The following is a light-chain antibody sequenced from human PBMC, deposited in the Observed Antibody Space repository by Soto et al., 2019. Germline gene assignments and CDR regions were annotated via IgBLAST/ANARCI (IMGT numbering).Light chain of an antibody. CDR3: QQYKSYSEKT. CDR2: DAS. V-gene: IGKV1-5*01. J-gene: IGKJ4*01. Sequence: DIQMTQSPSTLSASVGDRVTITCRASQSISSWLAWYPQKPGKAPKLLIYDASSLESGVPSRFSGSGYGTEFTLTISSLQPDDFATYYCQQYKSYSEKTFGGGTKVEIK. CDR1: QSISSW.